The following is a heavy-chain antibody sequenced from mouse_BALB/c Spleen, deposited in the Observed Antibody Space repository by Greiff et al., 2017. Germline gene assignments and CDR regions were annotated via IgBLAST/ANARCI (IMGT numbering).Heavy chain of an antibody. CDR2: INPSSGYT. CDR1: GYTFTSYT. V-gene: IGHV1-4*01. J-gene: IGHJ3*01. Sequence: ESGAELARPGASVKMSCKASGYTFTSYTMHWVKQRPGQGLEWIGYINPSSGYTNYNQKFKDKATLTADKSSSTAYMQLSSLTSEDSAVYYCARSSTGTFAYWGQGTLVTVSA. D-gene: IGHD4-1*02. CDR3: ARSSTGTFAY.